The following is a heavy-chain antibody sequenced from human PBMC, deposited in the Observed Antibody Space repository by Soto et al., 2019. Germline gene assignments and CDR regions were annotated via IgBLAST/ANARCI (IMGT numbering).Heavy chain of an antibody. V-gene: IGHV1-69*12. D-gene: IGHD5-18*01. CDR2: IIPIFGTP. J-gene: IGHJ5*01. CDR3: AYSANHRYFFDS. CDR1: GGSFRSYA. Sequence: QVQLVQSGAEMKKPGSSVKVSCKASGGSFRSYAVNWVRQAPGQGLECLGGIIPIFGTPNYAQKFHGRVSITADESTSTVYMGLISLTSEDTAVYYCAYSANHRYFFDSWGQGTLVTVSS.